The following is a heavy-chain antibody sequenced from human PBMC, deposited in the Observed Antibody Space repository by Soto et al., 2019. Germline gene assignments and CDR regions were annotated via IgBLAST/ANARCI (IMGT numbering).Heavy chain of an antibody. CDR2: ISYDGSNK. V-gene: IGHV3-30-3*01. CDR1: GFTFSSYA. Sequence: QVQLVESGGGVVQPGRSLRLSCAASGFTFSSYAMHWVRQAPGKGLEWVAVISYDGSNKYYADSVKVRFTISRDNSKKALYLQMNSLRAEDTAVYYWAREDPAAAVDYYYDGMDVWGQGTTVTVSS. J-gene: IGHJ6*02. CDR3: AREDPAAAVDYYYDGMDV. D-gene: IGHD6-13*01.